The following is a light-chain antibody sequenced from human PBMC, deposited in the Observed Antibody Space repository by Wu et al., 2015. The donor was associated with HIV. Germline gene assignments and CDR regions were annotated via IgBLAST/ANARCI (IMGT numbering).Light chain of an antibody. CDR3: QHSVDTWT. CDR1: QNINTY. V-gene: IGKV1-39*01. J-gene: IGKJ1*01. Sequence: DIRMTQSPSSLSASVGDRVTITCRTSQNINTYLNWYQQKPGKVPKLLTYDASTLHSGVPSRFSGSGSGTDFTLTVSSLQPEDFATYFCQHSVDTWTFAQGTKVDIK. CDR2: DAS.